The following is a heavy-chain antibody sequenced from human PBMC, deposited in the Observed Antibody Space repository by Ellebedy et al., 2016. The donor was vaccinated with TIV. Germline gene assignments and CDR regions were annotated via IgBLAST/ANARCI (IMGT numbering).Heavy chain of an antibody. D-gene: IGHD1-26*01. CDR1: GGSFSGYY. J-gene: IGHJ6*03. V-gene: IGHV4-34*01. CDR3: ARGAGCGSYRPCYYYYMDV. CDR2: INHSGST. Sequence: SENLSLTXAVYGGSFSGYYWSWIRQPPGKGLEWIGEINHSGSTNYNPSLKSRVTISVDTSKNQFSLKLSSVTAADTAVYYCARGAGCGSYRPCYYYYMDVWGKGTTVTVSS.